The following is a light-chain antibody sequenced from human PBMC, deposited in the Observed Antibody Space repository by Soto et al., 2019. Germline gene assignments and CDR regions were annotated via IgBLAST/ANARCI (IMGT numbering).Light chain of an antibody. CDR1: QDISNY. Sequence: DIPMTQSPSSLSATVGDRVTITCRASQDISNYLAWHQQKPGKVPKLLIYAASTLQPGVPSRFSGSGSGTDFTLTISNLQPEDFATYYCQKYNGAPPETFGPGTKVAIK. V-gene: IGKV1-27*01. J-gene: IGKJ3*01. CDR2: AAS. CDR3: QKYNGAPPET.